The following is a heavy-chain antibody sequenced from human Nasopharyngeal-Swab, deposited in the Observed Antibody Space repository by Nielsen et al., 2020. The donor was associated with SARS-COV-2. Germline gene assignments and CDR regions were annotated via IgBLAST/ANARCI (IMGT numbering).Heavy chain of an antibody. Sequence: WVRQAPGQGLEWMGGIIPIFGTANYAQKFQGRATITADESTSTAYMELSSLRSEDTAVYYCARDGIAARPSGAFDIWGQGTMVTVSS. D-gene: IGHD6-6*01. J-gene: IGHJ3*02. V-gene: IGHV1-69*01. CDR3: ARDGIAARPSGAFDI. CDR2: IIPIFGTA.